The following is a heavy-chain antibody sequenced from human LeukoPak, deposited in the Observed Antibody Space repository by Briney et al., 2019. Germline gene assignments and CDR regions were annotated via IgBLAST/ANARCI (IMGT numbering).Heavy chain of an antibody. Sequence: PGPSLRLLCAASGFTFNIHGMDWVRQAPGEGLEWVSYIRGIGISIFYADSVKGRFTISRDNSKNTLYLQMNRLIAEDTAVYYCAKDMHGYDRPVDYWGRGTLVTVSS. J-gene: IGHJ4*02. CDR3: AKDMHGYDRPVDY. D-gene: IGHD5-24*01. CDR2: IRGIGISI. CDR1: GFTFNIHG. V-gene: IGHV3-23*01.